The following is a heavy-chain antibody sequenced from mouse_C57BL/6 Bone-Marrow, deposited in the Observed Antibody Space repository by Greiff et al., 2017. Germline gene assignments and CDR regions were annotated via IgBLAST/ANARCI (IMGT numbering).Heavy chain of an antibody. Sequence: QVTLKVSGPGILQPSQTLSLTCSFSGFSLSTFGLGVGWIRQPSGKGLEWLAHIWWDDDNYYNPALKSRLTISKDTSKNQVFLKIANVDTADTATYYCARIRADGCYVLWYFDVWGTGTTVTVSS. J-gene: IGHJ1*03. CDR2: IWWDDDN. CDR1: GFSLSTFGLG. CDR3: ARIRADGCYVLWYFDV. V-gene: IGHV8-8*01. D-gene: IGHD2-3*01.